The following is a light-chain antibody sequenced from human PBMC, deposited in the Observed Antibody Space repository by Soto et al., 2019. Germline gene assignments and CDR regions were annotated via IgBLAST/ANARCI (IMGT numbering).Light chain of an antibody. CDR2: DAS. J-gene: IGKJ4*01. CDR1: QDIKNY. Sequence: DIQMTQSPSSLSASVGDRVTITCQASQDIKNYLNWYQQKPGKAPNLLIFDASNLKTGVPSRFSGGGSWTHFTFTISSLQPEDVATYYCQQYDHLPPLSFGGGTKVEIK. V-gene: IGKV1-33*01. CDR3: QQYDHLPPLS.